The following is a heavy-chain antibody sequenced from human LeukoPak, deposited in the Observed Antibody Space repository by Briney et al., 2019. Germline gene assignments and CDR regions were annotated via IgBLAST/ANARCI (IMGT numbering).Heavy chain of an antibody. J-gene: IGHJ4*02. V-gene: IGHV3-48*01. CDR2: ISGRSSII. Sequence: PGGALRLSCAASGFTFSSDSMSWVRQAPGEGVEWGSYISGRSSIIYYADSVKGPFTISRENAKKSRCLQMNSLRAEGTAVYYCAKVLFRDNSGPQTAGVDYWGQGTLVTLSS. CDR3: AKVLFRDNSGPQTAGVDY. CDR1: GFTFSSDS. D-gene: IGHD3-22*01.